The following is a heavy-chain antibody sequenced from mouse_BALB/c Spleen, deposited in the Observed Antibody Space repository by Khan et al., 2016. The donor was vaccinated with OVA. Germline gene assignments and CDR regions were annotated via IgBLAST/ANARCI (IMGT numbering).Heavy chain of an antibody. CDR2: ISSGSHTI. V-gene: IGHV5-17*02. J-gene: IGHJ3*01. Sequence: EVELVEPGGGLVQPGGSRQLSCSASGFTFSDFGMHWARQAPEQGLELVAYISSGSHTIYSADSLQGRTTISRHHHDNTPFLQLTRLRSEDTAIYYCARRHNTYAWFAYWGQGTLVTVSA. CDR1: GFTFSDFG. CDR3: ARRHNTYAWFAY. D-gene: IGHD1-1*01.